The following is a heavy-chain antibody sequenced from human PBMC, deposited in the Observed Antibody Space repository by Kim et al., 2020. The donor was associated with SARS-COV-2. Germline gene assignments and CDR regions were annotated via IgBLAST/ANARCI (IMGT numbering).Heavy chain of an antibody. Sequence: GGSLRLSCVTSGLTFTSGFTFTNAWMHWVRQAPGKGLERVGRIKSKSHGEKTDYNAPVKGRFTISRDDSKKTVFLQMNSLKAEDTAVYYCGTGAGGFFD. J-gene: IGHJ4*01. CDR1: GFTFTNAW. CDR3: GTGAGGFFD. V-gene: IGHV3-15*01. D-gene: IGHD6-13*01. CDR2: IKSKSHGEKT.